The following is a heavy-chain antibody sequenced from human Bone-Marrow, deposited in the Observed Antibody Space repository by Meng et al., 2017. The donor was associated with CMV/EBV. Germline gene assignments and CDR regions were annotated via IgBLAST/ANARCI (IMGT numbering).Heavy chain of an antibody. Sequence: LTCAVSGGSSSSNNWWSCVRQPPGKGLEWIGDVYHSGSTNYNPSFKSRVTISVDKSKNQFSLKLNSVTAADTAVYYCATSIAVAAFDYWGQGALVTVSS. J-gene: IGHJ4*02. CDR3: ATSIAVAAFDY. CDR1: GGSSSSNNW. V-gene: IGHV4-4*02. CDR2: VYHSGST. D-gene: IGHD6-19*01.